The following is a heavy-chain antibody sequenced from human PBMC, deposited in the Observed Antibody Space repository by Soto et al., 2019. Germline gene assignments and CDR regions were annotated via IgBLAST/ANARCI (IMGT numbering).Heavy chain of an antibody. CDR1: GGSISSSNW. Sequence: LCSTCAGSGGSISSSNWWSWVRQPPGKGLEWIVEIYHSGSTNYNPSLKSRVTISVDKSKNQFSLKLSSVTAADTAVYYCAREDSSGPSAFDIWGQGTTVTV. CDR3: AREDSSGPSAFDI. CDR2: IYHSGST. V-gene: IGHV4-4*02. J-gene: IGHJ3*02. D-gene: IGHD3-22*01.